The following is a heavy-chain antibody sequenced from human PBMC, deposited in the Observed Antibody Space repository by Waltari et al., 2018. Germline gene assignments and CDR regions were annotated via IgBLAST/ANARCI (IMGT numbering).Heavy chain of an antibody. CDR3: AKVSGYYVGGFDY. V-gene: IGHV3-9*01. D-gene: IGHD3-22*01. J-gene: IGHJ4*02. CDR2: ISWNSGSI. CDR1: GFTFDDYA. Sequence: EVQLVESGGGLVQPGRSLRLSCAASGFTFDDYALHWVQQAPGKGLEWVSGISWNSGSIGYADSVKGRFTISRDNAKNSLYLQMNSLRAEDTALYYCAKVSGYYVGGFDYWGQGTLVTVSS.